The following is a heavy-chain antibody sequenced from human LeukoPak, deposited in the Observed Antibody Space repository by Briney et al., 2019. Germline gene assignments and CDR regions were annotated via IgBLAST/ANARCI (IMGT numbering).Heavy chain of an antibody. D-gene: IGHD5-24*01. CDR1: GGSISSYY. V-gene: IGHV4-59*08. J-gene: IGHJ6*02. CDR2: IYYSGST. CDR3: ARHMGDGYNLSYYYGMDV. Sequence: SETLSLTCTVSGGSISSYYWSWIRQPPGKGLEWIGYIYYSGSTNYNPSLKSRVTISVDTSKNQFSLKLSSVTAADTAVYYCARHMGDGYNLSYYYGMDVWGQGTTVTVSS.